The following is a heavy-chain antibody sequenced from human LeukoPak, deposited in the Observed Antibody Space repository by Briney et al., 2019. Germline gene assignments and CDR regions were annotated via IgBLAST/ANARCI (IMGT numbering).Heavy chain of an antibody. CDR2: IYYSGST. CDR1: GGSISSSSSY. D-gene: IGHD3-10*01. Sequence: PSETLSLTCSVSGGSISSSSSYWGWIRQPPGKGLEWIGSIYYSGSTYYNPSLKSRVTISVDTSKNQFSLKLSSVTAADTAVYYCAIQGWMYGSGSYRPKSRTYYMDVWGKGTTVTISS. V-gene: IGHV4-39*01. J-gene: IGHJ6*03. CDR3: AIQGWMYGSGSYRPKSRTYYMDV.